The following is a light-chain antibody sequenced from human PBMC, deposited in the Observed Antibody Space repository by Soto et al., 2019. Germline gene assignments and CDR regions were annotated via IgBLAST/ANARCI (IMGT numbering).Light chain of an antibody. J-gene: IGLJ3*02. Sequence: QSVLTQPRSVSGSPGQSVTISCTGTSSDVGGYNYLSWYQQHPGKAPKLMIYDVSKRPSGVPDRFSGSKSGNTASLTISGLQAEDEADYYCCSYAGSRRVFGGGTKVTVL. V-gene: IGLV2-11*01. CDR3: CSYAGSRRV. CDR1: SSDVGGYNY. CDR2: DVS.